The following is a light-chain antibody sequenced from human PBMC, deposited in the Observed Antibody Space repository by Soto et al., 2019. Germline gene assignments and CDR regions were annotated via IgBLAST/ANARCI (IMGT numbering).Light chain of an antibody. Sequence: EIVLTQSPATLSLSPGERATLSCRASQSISSYLAWYQQKPCLAPRLLLYDASNKATAIPARFSGSGSGTDFTLIISNLEPDYVAVYDCQQHNYWPPFTFGQGTRLDIK. CDR2: DAS. J-gene: IGKJ5*01. CDR1: QSISSY. CDR3: QQHNYWPPFT. V-gene: IGKV3-11*01.